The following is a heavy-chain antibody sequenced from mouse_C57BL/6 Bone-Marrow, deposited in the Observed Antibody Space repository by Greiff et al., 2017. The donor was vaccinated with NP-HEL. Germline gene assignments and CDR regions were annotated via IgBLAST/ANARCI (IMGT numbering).Heavy chain of an antibody. Sequence: QVQLQQPGAELVRPGSSVKLSCKASGYTFTSYWMDWVKQRPGQGLEWIGNIYPSDSETHYNQKFKDKATLTVDKSSSTAYMQLSSLTSEDSAVYYCARSWLRRFAYWGQGTLVTVSA. V-gene: IGHV1-61*01. D-gene: IGHD2-2*01. J-gene: IGHJ3*01. CDR3: ARSWLRRFAY. CDR2: IYPSDSET. CDR1: GYTFTSYW.